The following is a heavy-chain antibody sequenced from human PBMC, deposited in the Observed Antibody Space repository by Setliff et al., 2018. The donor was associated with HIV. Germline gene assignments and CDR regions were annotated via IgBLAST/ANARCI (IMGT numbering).Heavy chain of an antibody. CDR3: ARQMTIPGVAVTPVDY. CDR2: IYYSGRT. J-gene: IGHJ4*02. D-gene: IGHD3-3*01. V-gene: IGHV4-39*01. Sequence: SETLSLTCTVSGGSISSSSYYWGWIRQPPGKGLEWIGSIYYSGRTYYNPSLKSRVTISVDTSKNQFSLKLSPVTAADTAVYYCARQMTIPGVAVTPVDYWGQGALVTVSS. CDR1: GGSISSSSYY.